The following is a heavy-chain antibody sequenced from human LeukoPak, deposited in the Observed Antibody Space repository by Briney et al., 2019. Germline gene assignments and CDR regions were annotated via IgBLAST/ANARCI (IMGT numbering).Heavy chain of an antibody. CDR1: DGSIGSYY. J-gene: IGHJ3*01. CDR2: SHVSGYI. CDR3: ARHGRHLWFGDSHDYAFDV. Sequence: SKTLSLTCTVSDGSIGSYYWSWIRQPPGKGLDWIGYSHVSGYIGYNPSLKSRATMSVDTSKNQVSLKLTSVTAADSAVYYCARHGRHLWFGDSHDYAFDVWGQGTMVTVSS. D-gene: IGHD3-10*01. V-gene: IGHV4-59*08.